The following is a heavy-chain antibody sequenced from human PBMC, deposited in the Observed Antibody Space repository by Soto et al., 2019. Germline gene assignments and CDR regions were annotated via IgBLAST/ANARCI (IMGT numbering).Heavy chain of an antibody. CDR2: IYTSGST. J-gene: IGHJ3*02. D-gene: IGHD6-13*01. V-gene: IGHV4-4*07. CDR1: GGSISSYY. Sequence: SETLSLICTVSGGSISSYYWSWIRQPAGKGLEWIGRIYTSGSTNYNPSLKSRVTMSVDTSKNQFSLKLSSVTAADTAVYYCARDDGYSSSWYGAWGAFDIWGQGTMVTVSS. CDR3: ARDDGYSSSWYGAWGAFDI.